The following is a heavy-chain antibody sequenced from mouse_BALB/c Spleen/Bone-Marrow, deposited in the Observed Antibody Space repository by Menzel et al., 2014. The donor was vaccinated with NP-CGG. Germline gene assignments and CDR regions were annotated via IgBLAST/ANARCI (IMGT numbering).Heavy chain of an antibody. V-gene: IGHV7-3*02. CDR2: IRNKAYSYTT. J-gene: IGHJ2*01. Sequence: EVKLMESGGGLVQPGGSLILSCAPSGLTFTDYYMNWVRQPPGKALEWLGFIRNKAYSYTTEYSASVKGRFTISRDNSQSILYLQMNTLRAEDSATYYCARDMGGLLFDYWGQGTTLTVSS. D-gene: IGHD2-3*01. CDR3: ARDMGGLLFDY. CDR1: GLTFTDYY.